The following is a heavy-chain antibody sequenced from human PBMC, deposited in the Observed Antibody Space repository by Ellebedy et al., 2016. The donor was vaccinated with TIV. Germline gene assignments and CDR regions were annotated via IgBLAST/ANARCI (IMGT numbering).Heavy chain of an antibody. D-gene: IGHD3-10*02. Sequence: GGSLRLSCAASGFRFTNNDMHWVRQVPGKGLEWVAVIGFDGSKKSYADSVRGRFTISRDNSKNTLYLEMTSLRAEDTAVYYCARGGNYVSSYYFDFWGQGTLVTVSS. J-gene: IGHJ4*02. V-gene: IGHV3-33*08. CDR3: ARGGNYVSSYYFDF. CDR1: GFRFTNND. CDR2: IGFDGSKK.